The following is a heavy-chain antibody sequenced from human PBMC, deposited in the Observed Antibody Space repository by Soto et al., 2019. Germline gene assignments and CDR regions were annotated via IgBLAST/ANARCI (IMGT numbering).Heavy chain of an antibody. CDR3: AKEGGKGGGYFDY. J-gene: IGHJ4*02. Sequence: EVPLLQSGGGLVQPGGSLRLSCAASGFTFSSYAMSWVRQAPGKGLEWVSAISGSGGNTYYADSVKGRFTISRDNSKNTRYLQMSSLRAEDTAVYYCAKEGGKGGGYFDYWGQGTLVTVSS. D-gene: IGHD3-16*01. CDR1: GFTFSSYA. CDR2: ISGSGGNT. V-gene: IGHV3-23*01.